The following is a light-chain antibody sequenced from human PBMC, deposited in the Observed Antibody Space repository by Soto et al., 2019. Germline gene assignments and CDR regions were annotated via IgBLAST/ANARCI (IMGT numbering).Light chain of an antibody. CDR3: SQYGSAPGT. V-gene: IGKV3-20*01. CDR1: ESVSSTH. Sequence: EIVLTQSPGTLSLSPGERATLSCRASESVSSTHLAWYQQKPGQAPSLLIYSASNRATGVPDRFSGSGSGTDFTLTISRLEPEEFAVYYCSQYGSAPGTFGQGTKVEIK. J-gene: IGKJ1*01. CDR2: SAS.